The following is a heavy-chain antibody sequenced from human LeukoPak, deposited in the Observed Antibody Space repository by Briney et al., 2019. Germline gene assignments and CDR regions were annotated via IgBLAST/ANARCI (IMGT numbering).Heavy chain of an antibody. CDR3: ARHLLVPAPFDY. D-gene: IGHD6-6*01. V-gene: IGHV4-34*01. J-gene: IGHJ4*02. Sequence: SETLSLTCAVYGGSFSGYYWSWIRQPPGKGLEWIGEINHSGSTNYNPSLKSRVTISVDTSKNQFSLKLSSVTATDTAVYYCARHLLVPAPFDYWGQGTLVTVSS. CDR2: INHSGST. CDR1: GGSFSGYY.